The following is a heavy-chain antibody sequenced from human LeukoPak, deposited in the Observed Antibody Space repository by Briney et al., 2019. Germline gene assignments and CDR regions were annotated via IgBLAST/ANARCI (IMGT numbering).Heavy chain of an antibody. CDR2: ISSSGSTI. D-gene: IGHD3-22*01. CDR1: GFTFSSYE. CDR3: VAGDYYDSSGYYRAFQH. V-gene: IGHV3-48*03. Sequence: GGSLRLSCAASGFTFSSYEMNWVRQAPGKGLEWVSYISSSGSTIYYADSVKGRFTISRENAKNSLYLQMNSLRAEDTAVYYCVAGDYYDSSGYYRAFQHWGQGTLVTVSS. J-gene: IGHJ1*01.